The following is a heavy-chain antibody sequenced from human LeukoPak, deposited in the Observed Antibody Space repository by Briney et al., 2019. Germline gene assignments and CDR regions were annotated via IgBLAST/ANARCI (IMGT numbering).Heavy chain of an antibody. D-gene: IGHD3-10*01. V-gene: IGHV4-4*02. CDR3: ARRMNYYGSGRRFDP. J-gene: IGHJ5*02. CDR2: IYHSGST. CDR1: GGSISSSNW. Sequence: SGTLSLTCAVSGGSISSSNWWSWVRQPPGKGLEWIGEIYHSGSTNYNPSLKSRVTISVDKSKNQFSLKLSSVTAADTAVYYYARRMNYYGSGRRFDPWGQGTLVTVSS.